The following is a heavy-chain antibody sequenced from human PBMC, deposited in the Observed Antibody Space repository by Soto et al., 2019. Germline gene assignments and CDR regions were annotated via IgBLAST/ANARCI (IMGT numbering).Heavy chain of an antibody. CDR1: GFTFSSYG. J-gene: IGHJ6*02. CDR2: IWYDGRKK. V-gene: IGHV3-33*01. Sequence: QVQLVESGGGVVQPGRSLRLSCAASGFTFSSYGMHWVRQAPGKGLEWVAVIWYDGRKKYYADSVKGRFTISRDNSKNTLYLQMNSLRAEDTAVYYCARNRDYYDILTGYFKRAGYYYGMDVWGQGTTVTVSS. D-gene: IGHD3-9*01. CDR3: ARNRDYYDILTGYFKRAGYYYGMDV.